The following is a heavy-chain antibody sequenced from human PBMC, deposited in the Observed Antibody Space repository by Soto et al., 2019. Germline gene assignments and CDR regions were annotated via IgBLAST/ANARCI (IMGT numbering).Heavy chain of an antibody. CDR1: GFSLSTSGVG. J-gene: IGHJ4*02. V-gene: IGHV2-5*02. Sequence: QITLKESGPKLVKPTQTLTLTCTFSGFSLSTSGVGVSWIRQPPVKALEWLALIYWDDDMRYSPSLKSRLSITMDTSKKPLVLTRNNRDPGLSATYYCAHSLEVRIRDFWSGYGGSGCFVYWCQGTMVTGSS. D-gene: IGHD3-3*01. CDR3: AHSLEVRIRDFWSGYGGSGCFVY. CDR2: IYWDDDM.